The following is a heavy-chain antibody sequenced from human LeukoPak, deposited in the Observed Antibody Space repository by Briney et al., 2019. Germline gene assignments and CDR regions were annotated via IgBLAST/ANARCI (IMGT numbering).Heavy chain of an antibody. CDR1: GFTVSSNY. V-gene: IGHV3-53*01. J-gene: IGHJ6*03. CDR3: ARDSRYFDWLTKEDYYYMDV. CDR2: IYSGGST. D-gene: IGHD3-9*01. Sequence: GGSLRLSCAASGFTVSSNYMSWVRQAPGKGLEWVSVIYSGGSTYYADSVKGRFTISRDNSKNTLYLQMNSLRAEDTAVYYCARDSRYFDWLTKEDYYYMDVWGKGTTVTISS.